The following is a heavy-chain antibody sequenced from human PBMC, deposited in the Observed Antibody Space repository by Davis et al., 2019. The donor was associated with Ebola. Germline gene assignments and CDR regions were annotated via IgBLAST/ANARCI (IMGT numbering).Heavy chain of an antibody. V-gene: IGHV3-21*04. J-gene: IGHJ4*02. Sequence: GGSLRLSCAASGFTFSSYSMNWVRQAPGKGLEWVSSISSSSSYIYYADSVNGRISVSRDNSKNTLSLQMNSLRPEDTAVYYCARVYSSSWYAPHFDYWGQGTLVTVSS. CDR2: ISSSSSYI. D-gene: IGHD6-13*01. CDR3: ARVYSSSWYAPHFDY. CDR1: GFTFSSYS.